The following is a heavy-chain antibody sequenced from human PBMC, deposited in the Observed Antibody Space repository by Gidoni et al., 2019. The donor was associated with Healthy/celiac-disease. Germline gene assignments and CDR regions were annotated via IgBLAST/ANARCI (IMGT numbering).Heavy chain of an antibody. D-gene: IGHD3-16*01. V-gene: IGHV3-23*01. J-gene: IGHJ6*02. CDR2: ISGSGGST. Sequence: EVQLLESGGGLVLPAGSLRTSCAASGFTFISYAMSWVRQAPGKGLEWVSAISGSGGSTYYADSVKGRFTISRDNSKNTMYLQMNSLRAEDTGVYYCAKAVRKGYDYYGMDVWGQGTTVTVSS. CDR3: AKAVRKGYDYYGMDV. CDR1: GFTFISYA.